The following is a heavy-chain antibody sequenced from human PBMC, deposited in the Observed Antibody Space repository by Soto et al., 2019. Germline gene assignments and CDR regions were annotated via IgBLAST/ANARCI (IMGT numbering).Heavy chain of an antibody. Sequence: QVQLVQSGAEVKKPGASVKVSCKASGYTFSTYGFSWVRQAPGQGLEWMGWIGADNGDTNYAQNFQGRVTMTTDTSTTTSYMELRSLTSDDTAVYFCARDWKGAEGFDPWGRGTLVTVSS. D-gene: IGHD1-1*01. CDR3: ARDWKGAEGFDP. CDR1: GYTFSTYG. V-gene: IGHV1-18*01. J-gene: IGHJ5*02. CDR2: IGADNGDT.